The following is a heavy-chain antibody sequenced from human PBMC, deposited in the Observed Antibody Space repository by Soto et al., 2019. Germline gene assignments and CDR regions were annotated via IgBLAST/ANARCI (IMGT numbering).Heavy chain of an antibody. D-gene: IGHD3-22*01. J-gene: IGHJ3*02. Sequence: ASVKVSCKASGYTFTSYAMHWVRQAPGQRLEWMGWINAGNGNTKYSQKFQGRVTITRDTSASTAYMELSSLRSEDTAVYYCARDRQTDYYDSRGSIPDAFDIWGQGTMVTVSS. CDR2: INAGNGNT. V-gene: IGHV1-3*01. CDR1: GYTFTSYA. CDR3: ARDRQTDYYDSRGSIPDAFDI.